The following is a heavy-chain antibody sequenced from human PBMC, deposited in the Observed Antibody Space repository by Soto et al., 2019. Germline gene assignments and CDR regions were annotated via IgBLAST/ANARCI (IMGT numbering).Heavy chain of an antibody. D-gene: IGHD2-15*01. CDR3: ARDRGYCSGGTCYSVLDY. CDR2: IKQDGSEK. Sequence: EVQLVESGGGLVQPGWSLRLSCAASGFTFSTYWMNWVRQAPGKGLEWVANIKQDGSEKYYVDSVKGRFTISRDNAKNSLYLQMNSLRAEDTAVYYCARDRGYCSGGTCYSVLDYWGQGILVTVSS. J-gene: IGHJ4*02. CDR1: GFTFSTYW. V-gene: IGHV3-7*01.